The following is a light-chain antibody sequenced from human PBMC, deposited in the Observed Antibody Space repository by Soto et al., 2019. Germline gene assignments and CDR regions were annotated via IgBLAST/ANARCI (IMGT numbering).Light chain of an antibody. CDR1: SSNNGAGYD. J-gene: IGLJ1*01. CDR3: QSYDSSLSGYV. Sequence: QSVLTQPPSVSGAPGQRVTISCTGSSSNNGAGYDVHWYQQLPVTAPKLLIYGNSNRPSGVPYRFSGSKSGTSASLAITGLQAEDEADYYCQSYDSSLSGYVFGTGTKVTV. CDR2: GNS. V-gene: IGLV1-40*01.